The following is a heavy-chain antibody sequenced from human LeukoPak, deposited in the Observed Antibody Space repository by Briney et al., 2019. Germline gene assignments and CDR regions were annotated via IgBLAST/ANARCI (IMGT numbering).Heavy chain of an antibody. D-gene: IGHD7-27*01. V-gene: IGHV1-8*02. Sequence: HVASVKVSCMASGGTFSSYAISWVRQATGQGLEWMGWMNPNSGNTGYAQTFQGRVTMTRNTSISTAYMELSSLRSEDTAVYYCARGLGLAPRVAFVIWGEGTMDTVS. CDR3: ARGLGLAPRVAFVI. J-gene: IGHJ3*02. CDR1: GGTFSSYA. CDR2: MNPNSGNT.